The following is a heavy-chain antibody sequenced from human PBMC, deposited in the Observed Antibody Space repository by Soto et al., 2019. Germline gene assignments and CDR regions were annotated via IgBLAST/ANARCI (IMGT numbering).Heavy chain of an antibody. D-gene: IGHD3-22*01. J-gene: IGHJ4*01. CDR1: GFTFSHAW. V-gene: IGHV3-15*07. Sequence: GGSLRLSCAASGFTFSHAWINWVRQAPGKGLEWVGRVKSKNDGGTTDFAAPVKGRFAISRGDSKNMVYLEMNSLQTEDTAIYYRTTDSYITSIIVRFDYWGHGTLVTVSS. CDR3: TTDSYITSIIVRFDY. CDR2: VKSKNDGGTT.